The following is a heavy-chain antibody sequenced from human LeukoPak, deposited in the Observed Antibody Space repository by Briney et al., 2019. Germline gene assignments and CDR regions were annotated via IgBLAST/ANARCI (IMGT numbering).Heavy chain of an antibody. CDR1: GFTFSNSW. V-gene: IGHV3-7*01. CDR3: ARDRGYTSFDY. CDR2: INPDGSEV. J-gene: IGHJ4*02. Sequence: GGSLRLSCAAYGFTFSNSWMTWVRQAPGKDLEWVATINPDGSEVDYVGSVKGRFTISRDNAKNSVYLQMSSLRAEETGVFYCARDRGYTSFDYWGQGALVAVSS. D-gene: IGHD5-18*01.